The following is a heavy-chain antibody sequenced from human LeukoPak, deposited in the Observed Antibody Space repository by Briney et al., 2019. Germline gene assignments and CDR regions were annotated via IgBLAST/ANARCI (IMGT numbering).Heavy chain of an antibody. V-gene: IGHV4-39*07. D-gene: IGHD5-12*01. CDR2: IYYSGST. J-gene: IGHJ4*02. CDR3: ARGGGYASPIGY. CDR1: GGSLSSSCYY. Sequence: PSETLSLTCTVSGGSLSSSCYYWGWIRHPPGKGLEWIGSIYYSGSTYYNPSLKSRVTISVDTSKNQFSLKLSSVTAADTAVYYCARGGGYASPIGYWGQGALVTVSS.